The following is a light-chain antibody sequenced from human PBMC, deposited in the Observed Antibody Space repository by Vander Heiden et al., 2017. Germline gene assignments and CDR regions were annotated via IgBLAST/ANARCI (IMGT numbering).Light chain of an antibody. CDR3: MQGTHWPWT. Sequence: DVVMPQSPPSLSVTLGQSPSISCRSSQGLVFSDGGTYLNWFHQRPGQSPRRLIYQISNRGSGVPDRFSGTGSGTDFTLKSSRVEAEDVGVFYCMQGTHWPWTFGQGTRVEI. CDR1: QGLVFSDGGTY. CDR2: QIS. J-gene: IGKJ1*01. V-gene: IGKV2-30*01.